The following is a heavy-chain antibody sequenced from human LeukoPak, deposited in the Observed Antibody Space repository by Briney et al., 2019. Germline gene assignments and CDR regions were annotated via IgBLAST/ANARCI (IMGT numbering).Heavy chain of an antibody. D-gene: IGHD1-1*01. CDR2: IIPIFGTA. J-gene: IGHJ4*02. V-gene: IGHV1-69*13. CDR3: ASLGDPTGAVDY. Sequence: SVKVSCKASGGTFSSYAISWVRQAPGQGLEWMGEIIPIFGTANYAQKFQGRVTITADESTSTAYMELSSLRSEDTAVYYCASLGDPTGAVDYWGQGTLVTVSS. CDR1: GGTFSSYA.